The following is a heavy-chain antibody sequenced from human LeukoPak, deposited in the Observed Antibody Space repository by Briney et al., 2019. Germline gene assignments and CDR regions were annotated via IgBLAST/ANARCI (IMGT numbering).Heavy chain of an antibody. CDR1: GGSFSGYY. CDR3: ARGLERRDGYNS. Sequence: SETLSLTCAVYGGSFSGYYWSWIRQPPGKGLEWIGEINHSGSTNYNPSLKSRVTISVDTSKNQLSLKLSSVTAADTAVYYCARGLERRDGYNSWGQGTLVTVSS. D-gene: IGHD5-24*01. J-gene: IGHJ4*02. V-gene: IGHV4-34*01. CDR2: INHSGST.